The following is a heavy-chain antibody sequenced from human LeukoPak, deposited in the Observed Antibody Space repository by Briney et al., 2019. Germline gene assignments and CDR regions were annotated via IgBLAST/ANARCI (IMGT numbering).Heavy chain of an antibody. CDR2: ISSSSSYI. Sequence: PGGSLRLSCAASGFTFSSYSMNWVRQAPGKGLEWVSSISSSSSYIYYADSVKGRFTISRDNAKNSLYLQVNSLRAEDTAVYYCARDSRLRVAARRDYYFDYWGQGTLVTVSS. J-gene: IGHJ4*02. CDR1: GFTFSSYS. V-gene: IGHV3-21*01. CDR3: ARDSRLRVAARRDYYFDY. D-gene: IGHD6-6*01.